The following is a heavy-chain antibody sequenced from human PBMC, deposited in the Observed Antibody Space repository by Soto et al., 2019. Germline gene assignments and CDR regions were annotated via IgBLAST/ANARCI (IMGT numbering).Heavy chain of an antibody. J-gene: IGHJ6*03. V-gene: IGHV4-31*11. CDR3: ARDSYSQQPNHRWGGGYMDV. D-gene: IGHD6-13*01. Sequence: QLQLQESGPGLVKPSQTLSLTCAVSGGSISNGGYYWSWIRQHPGKGLEWIGSIYFNGSTYYNPSLKSRVTISVATPKNQFSLKLSSVTAGDTAVYYCARDSYSQQPNHRWGGGYMDVWGKGTTVTVSS. CDR1: GGSISNGGYY. CDR2: IYFNGST.